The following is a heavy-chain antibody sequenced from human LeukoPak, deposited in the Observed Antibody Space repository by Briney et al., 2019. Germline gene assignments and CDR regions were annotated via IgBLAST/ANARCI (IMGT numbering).Heavy chain of an antibody. Sequence: GGSLRLSCAASGFTFSSYAMSWVRQAPGKGLEWVSAISGSGGSTYYADSVKGRFTISRDNSKSTLYLQMNSLRAEDTAVYYCAKPRSSGYYFDSWGQGTLVTVSS. CDR3: AKPRSSGYYFDS. V-gene: IGHV3-23*01. CDR1: GFTFSSYA. D-gene: IGHD3-22*01. CDR2: ISGSGGST. J-gene: IGHJ4*02.